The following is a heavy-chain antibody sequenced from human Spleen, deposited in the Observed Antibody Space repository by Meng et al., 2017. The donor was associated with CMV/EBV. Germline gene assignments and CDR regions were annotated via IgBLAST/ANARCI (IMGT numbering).Heavy chain of an antibody. V-gene: IGHV3-23*01. D-gene: IGHD2-2*01. CDR2: IGGSGGST. CDR1: TFSSYA. CDR3: AKLQTYCSSTSCPRPIDY. J-gene: IGHJ4*02. Sequence: TFSSYAMTWVRQAPGKGLEWVSTIGGSGGSTYYADSVKGRFIISRDNSKNTLYLQMNSLRAEDTAVYYCAKLQTYCSSTSCPRPIDYWGQGTLVTVSS.